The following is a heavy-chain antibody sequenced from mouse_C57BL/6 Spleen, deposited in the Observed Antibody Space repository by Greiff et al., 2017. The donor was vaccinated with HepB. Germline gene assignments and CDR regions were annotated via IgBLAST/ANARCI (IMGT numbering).Heavy chain of an antibody. Sequence: QVQLQQSGAELVRPGTSVKLSCKASGYTFTSYWMHWVKQRPGQGLEWIGVIDPSDSYTNYNQKFKGKATLTVDTSSSTAYMQLSSLTSEDSAVYYCARYTTVVADHWGQGTTLTVSS. D-gene: IGHD1-1*01. V-gene: IGHV1-59*01. J-gene: IGHJ2*01. CDR1: GYTFTSYW. CDR2: IDPSDSYT. CDR3: ARYTTVVADH.